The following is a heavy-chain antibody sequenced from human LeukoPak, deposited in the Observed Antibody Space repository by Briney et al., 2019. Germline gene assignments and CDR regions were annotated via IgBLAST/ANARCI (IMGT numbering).Heavy chain of an antibody. CDR2: IYYSGST. CDR1: GGSISSYY. J-gene: IGHJ5*02. D-gene: IGHD3-22*01. Sequence: SSETLSLTCTVSGGSISSYYWSWIRQPPGKGLEWIGYIYYSGSTNYNPSLKSRVTISVDTSKNQFSLKLSSVTAADTAVYYCAREREGYDSSGYYSYNSFDPWGQGTLVTVSS. V-gene: IGHV4-59*01. CDR3: AREREGYDSSGYYSYNSFDP.